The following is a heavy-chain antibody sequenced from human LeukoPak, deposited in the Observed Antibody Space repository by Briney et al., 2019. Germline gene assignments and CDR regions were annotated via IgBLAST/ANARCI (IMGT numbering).Heavy chain of an antibody. J-gene: IGHJ4*02. D-gene: IGHD3-22*01. V-gene: IGHV4-4*02. CDR3: AGLVGRYSSGLYYYYFDY. CDR2: MYLSGTT. Sequence: PSETLSLTCTVTGDSINSLDLWSWVRQPPGKGLEWIGEMYLSGTTHSNPSVKSRVTISIDKSKNQFFLNLSSVTAADTAVYYCAGLVGRYSSGLYYYYFDYWGQGTLVTVSS. CDR1: GDSINSLDL.